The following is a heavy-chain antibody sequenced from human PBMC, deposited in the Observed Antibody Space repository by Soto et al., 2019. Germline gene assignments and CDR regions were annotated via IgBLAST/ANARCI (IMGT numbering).Heavy chain of an antibody. Sequence: QVQLQESGPGLVKPSETLSLICTVSAGSITSYYWSWIRQPPGKGLEWIGYIYNTVTTKYNPSLNSRVTISVDTSKNHLSLKLTSVTAADTAVYYCAGSGARGVIIDYWGQGTLVTVSS. CDR2: IYNTVTT. CDR3: AGSGARGVIIDY. D-gene: IGHD3-10*01. V-gene: IGHV4-59*01. CDR1: AGSITSYY. J-gene: IGHJ4*02.